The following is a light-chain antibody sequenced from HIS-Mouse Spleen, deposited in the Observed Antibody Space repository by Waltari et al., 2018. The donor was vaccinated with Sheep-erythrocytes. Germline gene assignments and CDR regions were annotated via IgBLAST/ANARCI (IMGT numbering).Light chain of an antibody. CDR3: CSYAGSYTFWV. J-gene: IGLJ3*02. CDR1: SKSVGGYNY. CDR2: DVS. V-gene: IGLV2-11*01. Sequence: QSALTQPPSVSGPPGQSVTLSSNGTSKSVGGYNYVPWYQHHPGKAPKLMIYDVSKRPSGVPDRFSGSKSGNTASLTISGLQAEDEADYYCCSYAGSYTFWVFGGGTRLTVL.